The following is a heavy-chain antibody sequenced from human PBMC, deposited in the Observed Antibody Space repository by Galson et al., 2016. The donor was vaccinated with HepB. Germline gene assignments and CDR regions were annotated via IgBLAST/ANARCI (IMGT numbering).Heavy chain of an antibody. Sequence: SETLSLTCTVSNVSINDYYWTWIRQTPGKTLEYIGYVTYMGTAYYNPSLKSRVTMSVDASRNQFSLRLTSMTAADTALYYCARHRLYCAGRRCYQAAYYFDRWGRGTQVTVSS. CDR1: NVSINDYY. CDR2: VTYMGTA. J-gene: IGHJ2*01. D-gene: IGHD2/OR15-2a*01. V-gene: IGHV4-59*08. CDR3: ARHRLYCAGRRCYQAAYYFDR.